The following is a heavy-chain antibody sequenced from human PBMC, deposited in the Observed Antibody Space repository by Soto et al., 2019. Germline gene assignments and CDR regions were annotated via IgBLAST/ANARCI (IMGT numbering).Heavy chain of an antibody. V-gene: IGHV3-74*01. Sequence: DVQLVESGGVLVQPGGSLRLSCAASGFTFTNYWTHWVRQAPEKGLVWVARVDNEGSYTSYADSVKGRFTISRDNAKNTLYLQMNDLRVEDTAVYYCGSVFEYWGQGSLVTVSS. CDR3: GSVFEY. CDR1: GFTFTNYW. CDR2: VDNEGSYT. J-gene: IGHJ4*02.